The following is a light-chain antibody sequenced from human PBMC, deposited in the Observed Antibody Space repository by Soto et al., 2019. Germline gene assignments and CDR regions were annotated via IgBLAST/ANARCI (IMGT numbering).Light chain of an antibody. J-gene: IGKJ5*01. Sequence: EIVLTQSPGTLSLSPGEGGTLSCRASQSISSSYLAWYQQKPGQSPRLLFYAASSRATGVPDRFSGSGSGTDFTLTISRLEPEDFAVYYCQQYGDSPRTFGQGTRLETK. CDR1: QSISSSY. CDR3: QQYGDSPRT. V-gene: IGKV3-20*01. CDR2: AAS.